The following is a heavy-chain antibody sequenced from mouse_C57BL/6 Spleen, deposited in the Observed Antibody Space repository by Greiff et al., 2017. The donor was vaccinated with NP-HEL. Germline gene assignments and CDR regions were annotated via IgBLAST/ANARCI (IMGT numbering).Heavy chain of an antibody. CDR1: GYTFTSYW. D-gene: IGHD3-2*02. CDR3: ARCDSSGSRFAY. Sequence: QVQLQQPGAELVKPGASVKLSCKASGYTFTSYWMQWVKQRPGQGLEWIGEIDPSDSYTNYNQKFKGKATLTVDTSSSTAYMQLSSLTSEDSAVYYCARCDSSGSRFAYWGQGTLVTVSA. J-gene: IGHJ3*01. CDR2: IDPSDSYT. V-gene: IGHV1-50*01.